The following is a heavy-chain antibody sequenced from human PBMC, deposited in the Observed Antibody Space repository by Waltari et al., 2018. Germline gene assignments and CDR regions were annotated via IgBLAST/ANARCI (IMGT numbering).Heavy chain of an antibody. D-gene: IGHD6-6*01. CDR3: AKGEGTSSFPDF. J-gene: IGHJ4*02. V-gene: IGHV3-23*01. CDR2: ISGDGGTT. Sequence: QLLQSGGGLVQPGGSLRLSCAASGFTFRKYAMTWVRQAPGKGLEWGSAISGDGGTTYYADSVKGRFTISRDTPKNTLFLLMSRLRVEDTAIYYCAKGEGTSSFPDFWGQGILVTVSS. CDR1: GFTFRKYA.